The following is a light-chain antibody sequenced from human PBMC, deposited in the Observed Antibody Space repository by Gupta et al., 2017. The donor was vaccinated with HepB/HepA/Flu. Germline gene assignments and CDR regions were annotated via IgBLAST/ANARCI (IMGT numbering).Light chain of an antibody. V-gene: IGKV2-28*01. Sequence: DIVMTQSPLSLPVTPGEPASISCRSSQSLRHSNGYNYLDWYLQKPGQSPQLLIYLGSNRASGVPDRFSGSGSGTDFTLKISRGEDEDVGVYYCMQALQTPPWTFGQGTKLEIK. CDR2: LGS. CDR3: MQALQTPPWT. J-gene: IGKJ2*02. CDR1: QSLRHSNGYNY.